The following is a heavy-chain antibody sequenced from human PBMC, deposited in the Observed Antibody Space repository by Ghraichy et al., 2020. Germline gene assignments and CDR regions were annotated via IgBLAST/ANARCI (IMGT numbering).Heavy chain of an antibody. J-gene: IGHJ5*02. D-gene: IGHD2-15*01. V-gene: IGHV1-69*01. CDR2: IIPIFGTA. CDR3: ARVVVVAARREWFDP. CDR1: GGTFSSYA. Sequence: KVSCKASGGTFSSYAISWVRQAPGQGLEWMGGIIPIFGTANYAQKFQGRVTITADESTSTAYMELSSLRSEDTAVYYCARVVVVAARREWFDPWGQGTLVTVSS.